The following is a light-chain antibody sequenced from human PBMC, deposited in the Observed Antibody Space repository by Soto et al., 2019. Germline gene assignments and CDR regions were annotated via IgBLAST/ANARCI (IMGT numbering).Light chain of an antibody. V-gene: IGLV2-14*01. CDR1: SSDVGGYNS. Sequence: QSALTQPASVSGSPGQSITISCTGTSSDVGGYNSVSWYQHHPGKAPKLMIYEVSNRPSGVSNRFSGSKSGNTASLTISGLQAEDEADYYCSSYTTRSSLYVFGNGTKVTVL. CDR3: SSYTTRSSLYV. J-gene: IGLJ1*01. CDR2: EVS.